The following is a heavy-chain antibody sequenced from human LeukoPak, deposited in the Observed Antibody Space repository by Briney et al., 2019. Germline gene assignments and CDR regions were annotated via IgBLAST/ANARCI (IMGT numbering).Heavy chain of an antibody. CDR1: GYTFTDYY. Sequence: EASVKVSCKASGYTFTDYYMHWVRQAPGQELEWMGWINPNSGGTNYAQKFQGRVTMTRDTSISTAYMELSRLRSDDAAVYYCAREGIAAAGEISFDYWGQGTLVTVSS. CDR2: INPNSGGT. J-gene: IGHJ4*02. V-gene: IGHV1-2*02. D-gene: IGHD6-13*01. CDR3: AREGIAAAGEISFDY.